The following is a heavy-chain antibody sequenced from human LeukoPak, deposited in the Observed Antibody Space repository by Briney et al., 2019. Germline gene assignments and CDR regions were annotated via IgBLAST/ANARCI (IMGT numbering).Heavy chain of an antibody. CDR3: ARGWGTSGWYVPTI. D-gene: IGHD6-19*01. V-gene: IGHV3-13*04. J-gene: IGHJ3*02. CDR1: GFTFSSYD. Sequence: PGGSLRLSCAASGFTFSSYDMHWVRQATGKGLEWVSTIGSAGNTYYPGSVKGRFTISRENAKNSLYLQMNRPRAGDTAVYYCARGWGTSGWYVPTIWGQGTMVTVSS. CDR2: IGSAGNT.